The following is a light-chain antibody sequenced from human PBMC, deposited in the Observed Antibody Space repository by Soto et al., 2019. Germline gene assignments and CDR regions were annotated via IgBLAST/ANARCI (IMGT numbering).Light chain of an antibody. J-gene: IGKJ4*01. CDR1: QSISTF. CDR2: DAS. Sequence: EVVLTQSPATLSLSPGERATLSCRASQSISTFLAWYQQKPGQAPGLLIYDASNRATGVPARFSGSGSGTDFTLTISSLEPEDFAVYYWQQRSDWLALTFGGGTKVEIK. V-gene: IGKV3-11*01. CDR3: QQRSDWLALT.